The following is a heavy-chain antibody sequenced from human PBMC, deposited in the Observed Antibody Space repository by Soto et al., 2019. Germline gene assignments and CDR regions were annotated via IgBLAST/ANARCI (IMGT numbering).Heavy chain of an antibody. CDR1: GGSISSSSYY. D-gene: IGHD3-16*01. J-gene: IGHJ5*02. CDR3: ARHVMGATATPGGYDNGFDP. V-gene: IGHV4-39*01. CDR2: IYYSGST. Sequence: QLQLQESGPGLVKPSETLSLTCTVSGGSISSSSYYWGWIRQPPGKGLEWIGSIYYSGSTYYNPSLQSLCTICGYTSKNQFSMQLSSVTGADTAVYSCARHVMGATATPGGYDNGFDPWGQGTLVTVSS.